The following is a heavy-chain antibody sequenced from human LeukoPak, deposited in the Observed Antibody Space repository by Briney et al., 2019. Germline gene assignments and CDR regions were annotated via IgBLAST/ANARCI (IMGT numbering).Heavy chain of an antibody. J-gene: IGHJ4*02. V-gene: IGHV3-30*19. CDR3: ASSTAAVKREGYYFDY. CDR2: ISYDGSNK. D-gene: IGHD6-13*01. CDR1: GFTFSSYG. Sequence: GRSLRLSCAASGFTFSSYGMHWVRQAPGKGLEWVAVISYDGSNKYYADSVKGRFTISRDNSKNTLYLQMNSLRAEDTAVYYCASSTAAVKREGYYFDYWGQGTLVTVSS.